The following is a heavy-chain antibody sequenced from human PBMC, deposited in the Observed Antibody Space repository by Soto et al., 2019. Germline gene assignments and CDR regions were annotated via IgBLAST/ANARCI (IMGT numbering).Heavy chain of an antibody. CDR2: IKQDGSEK. CDR1: GFTFSSYQ. CDR3: ARVAPYYFGSGSYYFDY. D-gene: IGHD3-10*01. J-gene: IGHJ4*02. Sequence: VSLRLSCAAFGFTFSSYQMNWVRQVPGKGLEWVANIKQDGSEKYYVDSVKGRFTISRDNAKNSLCLQMNSLRAEDTAVYYCARVAPYYFGSGSYYFDYWGQGTLVTVSS. V-gene: IGHV3-7*01.